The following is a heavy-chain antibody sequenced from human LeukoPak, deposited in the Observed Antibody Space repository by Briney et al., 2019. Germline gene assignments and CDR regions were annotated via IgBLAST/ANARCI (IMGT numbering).Heavy chain of an antibody. CDR3: ARGQFSGSYPVVD. J-gene: IGHJ4*02. CDR1: GVSISSYY. D-gene: IGHD1-26*01. Sequence: SETLSLTCTVSGVSISSYYWSWLRQPPGKGLEWLGYIYYSGSTNYNPPLKSRVTISVDTSKNQCSLKLSSVTAADTAVYYCARGQFSGSYPVVDWGQGTLVTVSS. V-gene: IGHV4-59*01. CDR2: IYYSGST.